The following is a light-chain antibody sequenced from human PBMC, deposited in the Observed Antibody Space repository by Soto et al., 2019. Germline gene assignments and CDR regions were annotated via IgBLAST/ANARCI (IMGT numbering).Light chain of an antibody. CDR2: AAS. CDR3: QQNDSTPYT. J-gene: IGKJ2*01. V-gene: IGKV1-39*01. Sequence: DIQMTQSPSSLSASLGDRVTITCRASQTINSYLNWYQQKPGKAPKLLIYAASSLQSGVPSRFSGSGSGTDFTLTISGLQPEDVATYYCQQNDSTPYTFGQGTKLEIK. CDR1: QTINSY.